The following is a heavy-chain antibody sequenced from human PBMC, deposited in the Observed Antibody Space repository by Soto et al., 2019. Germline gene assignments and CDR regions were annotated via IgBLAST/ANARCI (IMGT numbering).Heavy chain of an antibody. CDR1: GGSIGGSSYY. CDR3: ARQGNGRYYYYGMDV. CDR2: IYYSGST. D-gene: IGHD2-8*01. V-gene: IGHV4-39*01. J-gene: IGHJ6*02. Sequence: SETLSLTCTVSGGSIGGSSYYWSWIRQTPGKGLEWIGCIYYSGSTYYNPSLKSRVTISVDTSKNQFSLKLSSVTAADTAVYYCARQGNGRYYYYGMDVWGQGTTVTVSS.